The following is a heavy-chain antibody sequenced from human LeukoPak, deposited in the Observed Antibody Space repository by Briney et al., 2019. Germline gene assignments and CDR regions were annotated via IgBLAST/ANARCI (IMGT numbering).Heavy chain of an antibody. J-gene: IGHJ5*02. CDR3: ARALYSSGWYIGENWFDP. Sequence: ASVKVSCKASGYTFTGYYMHWVRQAPGQGLEWMGWINPNSGGTNYAQKFQGWVTMTRDTSISTAYMELSRLRSDDTAVYYCARALYSSGWYIGENWFDPWGQGTLVTVSS. CDR1: GYTFTGYY. CDR2: INPNSGGT. D-gene: IGHD6-19*01. V-gene: IGHV1-2*04.